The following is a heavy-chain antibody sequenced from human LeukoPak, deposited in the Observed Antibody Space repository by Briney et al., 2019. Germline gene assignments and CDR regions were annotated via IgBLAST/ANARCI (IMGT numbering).Heavy chain of an antibody. Sequence: TSQTLSLTCTVSGGSISSGDYYWSWIRQPPGKGLEWIGYIYYSGSTYYNPSLKSRVTISVDTSKNQFSLKLSSVTAADTAVYYCARHSSSWYREGPRYYYYYYMDVWGKGTTVTVSS. V-gene: IGHV4-30-4*08. J-gene: IGHJ6*03. CDR3: ARHSSSWYREGPRYYYYYYMDV. CDR2: IYYSGST. CDR1: GGSISSGDYY. D-gene: IGHD6-13*01.